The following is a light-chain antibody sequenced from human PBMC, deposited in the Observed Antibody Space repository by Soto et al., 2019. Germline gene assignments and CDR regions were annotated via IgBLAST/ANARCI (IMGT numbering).Light chain of an antibody. Sequence: AIRMTQFPSSFSASIGDRVTITCRASHDITSSLAWYQHIQGRAPKLLISGASNLQFGVPSRFSGSGSGTDFNLTNSSLQSEDFATYYCQHYYSSPPTFGQGTRVEMK. CDR1: HDITSS. J-gene: IGKJ1*01. V-gene: IGKV1-8*01. CDR2: GAS. CDR3: QHYYSSPPT.